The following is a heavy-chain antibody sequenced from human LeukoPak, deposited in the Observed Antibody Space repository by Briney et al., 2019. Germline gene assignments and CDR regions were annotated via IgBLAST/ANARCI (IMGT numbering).Heavy chain of an antibody. CDR2: ISWNSGSI. V-gene: IGHV3-9*01. CDR3: AKLPMTKVTTDGMDV. CDR1: GFTFDDYA. D-gene: IGHD4-17*01. Sequence: GGSLRLSCAASGFTFDDYAMHWVRQAPGKGLEWVSGISWNSGSIGYADSVKGRFTISRDNAKNSLYLQMNSLRAEDTALYYCAKLPMTKVTTDGMDVWGQGTTVTVSS. J-gene: IGHJ6*02.